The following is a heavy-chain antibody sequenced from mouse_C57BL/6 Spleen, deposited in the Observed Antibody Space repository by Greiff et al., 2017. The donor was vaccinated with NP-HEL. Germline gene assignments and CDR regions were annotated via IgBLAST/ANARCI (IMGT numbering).Heavy chain of an antibody. Sequence: VQLVESGPELVKPGASVKLSCKASGYTFTSYDINWVKQRPGQGLEWIGWIYPRDGSTKYNEKFKGKATLTVDTSSSTAYMELHSLTSEDSAVYFCARGGGNFYYYAMDYWGQGTSVTVSS. CDR2: IYPRDGST. J-gene: IGHJ4*01. CDR1: GYTFTSYD. CDR3: ARGGGNFYYYAMDY. V-gene: IGHV1-85*01. D-gene: IGHD2-1*01.